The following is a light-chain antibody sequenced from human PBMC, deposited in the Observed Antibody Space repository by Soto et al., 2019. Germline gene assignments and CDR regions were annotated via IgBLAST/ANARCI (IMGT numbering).Light chain of an antibody. CDR1: QSVSSS. CDR2: GSS. CDR3: QQYDNWPGT. V-gene: IGKV3-15*01. Sequence: EIVMTQSPATLSVSPGERATLSCRASQSVSSSLAWYQQKPGQAPRLLIYGSSTRATGMPARFSGSGSGTEFTLTISSLQSEDFAVYFCQQYDNWPGTFGQGTKVDIK. J-gene: IGKJ1*01.